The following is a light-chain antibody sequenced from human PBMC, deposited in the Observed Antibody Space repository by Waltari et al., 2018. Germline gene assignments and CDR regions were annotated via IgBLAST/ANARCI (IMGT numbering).Light chain of an antibody. CDR2: EAV. J-gene: IGLJ1*01. CDR3: CSYTGSSTSYG. V-gene: IGLV2-23*01. CDR1: SADLASYNL. Sequence: QSALTQPASVSGSPGQSITISCTGASADLASYNLVSWYQHHPAKAPKLMIYEAVKRPAGVFNRFSGAKSGNTASLIISRLQSDDEADYYCCSYTGSSTSYGCRSGTKVTVL.